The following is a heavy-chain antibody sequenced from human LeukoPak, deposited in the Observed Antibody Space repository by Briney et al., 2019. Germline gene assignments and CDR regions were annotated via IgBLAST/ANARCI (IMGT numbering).Heavy chain of an antibody. J-gene: IGHJ5*02. Sequence: SETLSLTCAVYGGSFSGYYWSWIRQPPGKGLEWIGEINHSGSTNYNPSLKSRVTISVDTSKNQFSLKLSSVTAADTAVYYCARHARDVRRWLNWFDPWGQGTLSPSPQ. CDR3: ARHARDVRRWLNWFDP. D-gene: IGHD3-10*02. CDR2: INHSGST. V-gene: IGHV4-34*01. CDR1: GGSFSGYY.